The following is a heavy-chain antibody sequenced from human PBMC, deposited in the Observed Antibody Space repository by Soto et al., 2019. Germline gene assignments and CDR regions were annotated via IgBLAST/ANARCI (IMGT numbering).Heavy chain of an antibody. D-gene: IGHD6-19*01. Sequence: SETLSLTCTISGGSISSYYWSWIRQPPGKGLEWIGYIYYSGSTNYNPSLKSRVTISVDTSKNQFSLKLSSVTAADTAVYYCARQNPGYSSGWYFDYWGQGTLVTVSS. J-gene: IGHJ4*02. CDR2: IYYSGST. V-gene: IGHV4-59*08. CDR3: ARQNPGYSSGWYFDY. CDR1: GGSISSYY.